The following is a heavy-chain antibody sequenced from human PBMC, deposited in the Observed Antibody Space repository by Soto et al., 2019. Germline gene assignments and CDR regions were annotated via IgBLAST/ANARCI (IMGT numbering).Heavy chain of an antibody. CDR2: IYHSGST. Sequence: SETLSLTCAVSGGSISSSNWWSWVRQPPGKGLEWIGEIYHSGSTNYNPSLKSRVTISVDKSKNQFSLKLSSVTAADTAVYYCARGQETRENWFDPWGQGTLVTVSS. D-gene: IGHD4-17*01. CDR1: GGSISSSNW. V-gene: IGHV4-4*02. J-gene: IGHJ5*02. CDR3: ARGQETRENWFDP.